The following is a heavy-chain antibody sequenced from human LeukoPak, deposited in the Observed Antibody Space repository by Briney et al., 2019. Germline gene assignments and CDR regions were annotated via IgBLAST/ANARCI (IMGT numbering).Heavy chain of an antibody. CDR1: GYTFTNYG. J-gene: IGHJ3*01. CDR2: ISAYNGNT. D-gene: IGHD1-26*01. V-gene: IGHV1-18*01. Sequence: PGASVKVSCKASGYTFTNYGISWVRQAPGQGLEWMGWISAYNGNTNYAQNLQGRVTMATDTSTSTAYMELRSLRSDDTAVYYCARDPRWSGSYLSYLGACDYWGQGTMVTVSS. CDR3: ARDPRWSGSYLSYLGACDY.